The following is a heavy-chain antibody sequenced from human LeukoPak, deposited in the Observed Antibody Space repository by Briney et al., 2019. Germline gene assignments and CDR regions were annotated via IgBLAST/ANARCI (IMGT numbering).Heavy chain of an antibody. CDR3: TSRRFRTEDLGY. CDR2: IRSKIYGGTT. CDR1: GFSFYDYA. V-gene: IGHV3-49*04. D-gene: IGHD3/OR15-3a*01. Sequence: GGSLRLSCSASGFSFYDYAMSWVRQAPGKGLEWVGFIRSKIYGGTTEYAASVKGRFIISRDDSKRIAYLQMDSLKTEDTAVYYCTSRRFRTEDLGYWGQGILVTVSS. J-gene: IGHJ4*02.